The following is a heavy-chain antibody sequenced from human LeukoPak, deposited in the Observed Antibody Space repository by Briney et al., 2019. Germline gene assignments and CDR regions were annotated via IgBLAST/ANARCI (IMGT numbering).Heavy chain of an antibody. V-gene: IGHV3-30-3*01. Sequence: GGSLRLSCAASGFTFSSCAMTWVRQAPGKGLEWVAVISYDGSNKYYADSVKGRFTISRDNSKNTLYLQMNSLRAEDTAVYYCASSEPPYYYDSSGYLHWGQGTLVTVSS. CDR2: ISYDGSNK. CDR3: ASSEPPYYYDSSGYLH. D-gene: IGHD3-22*01. J-gene: IGHJ4*02. CDR1: GFTFSSCA.